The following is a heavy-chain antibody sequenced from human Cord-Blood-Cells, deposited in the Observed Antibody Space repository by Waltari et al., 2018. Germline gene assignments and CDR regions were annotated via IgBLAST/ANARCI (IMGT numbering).Heavy chain of an antibody. D-gene: IGHD3-10*01. CDR3: AREVRGPAYYGMDV. V-gene: IGHV4-34*01. CDR1: GGSFSGYY. J-gene: IGHJ6*02. CDR2: INHSGST. Sequence: QVQLQQWGAGLLKPSETLSLTCAAYGGSFSGYYWSWIRQPPGQGLEWIGEINHSGSTNYNPSLKSRVTISVDTSKNQFSLKLSSVTAADTAVYYCAREVRGPAYYGMDVWGQGTTVTVSS.